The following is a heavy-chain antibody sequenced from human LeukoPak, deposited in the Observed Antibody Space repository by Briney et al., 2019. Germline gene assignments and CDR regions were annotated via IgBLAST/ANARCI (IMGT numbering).Heavy chain of an antibody. CDR1: GFTFSSYG. J-gene: IGHJ4*02. CDR3: AKDLRSSGFFDY. D-gene: IGHD6-19*01. CDR2: IRYDGSNK. V-gene: IGHV3-30*02. Sequence: GGSLRLSCAASGFTFSSYGMHWVRQAPGKGLEWVAFIRYDGSNKYYADSVKGRFTISRDNSKNTLYLQMNSLRAEDAAVYYCAKDLRSSGFFDYWGQGTLVTVSS.